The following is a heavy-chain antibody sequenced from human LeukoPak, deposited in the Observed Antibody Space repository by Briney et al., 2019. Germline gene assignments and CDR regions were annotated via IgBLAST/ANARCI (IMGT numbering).Heavy chain of an antibody. CDR3: AKNGDRGAYCSGGSCYPYYYYHMDV. D-gene: IGHD2-15*01. CDR2: VSSSGGTT. J-gene: IGHJ6*03. CDR1: GFTFSSYG. Sequence: GGSLRLSCAASGFTFSSYGMSWVRQAPGKGLEWVSAVSSSGGTTYYADSAKGRFTISRDNSKNTLSLQMNSLRAEDTAIYYCAKNGDRGAYCSGGSCYPYYYYHMDVWGKGTTVTISS. V-gene: IGHV3-23*01.